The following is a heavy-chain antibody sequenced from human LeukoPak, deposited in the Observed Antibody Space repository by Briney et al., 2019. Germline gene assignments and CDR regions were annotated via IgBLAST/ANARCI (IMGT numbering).Heavy chain of an antibody. CDR2: ISASANTI. Sequence: PGGSLRLSCVGSGFTFSDYVMGWIRQAPGEGLYWISYISASANTIYYADSVKGRFTISRDNAKNSFYVQLTSLSAEDTAVYFCARDRWGPTKSFDLWGRGTLATGSS. CDR1: GFTFSDYV. CDR3: ARDRWGPTKSFDL. J-gene: IGHJ2*01. V-gene: IGHV3-11*01. D-gene: IGHD3-16*01.